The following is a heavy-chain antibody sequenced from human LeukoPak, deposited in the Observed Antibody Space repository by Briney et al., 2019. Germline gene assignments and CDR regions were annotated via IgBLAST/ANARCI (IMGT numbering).Heavy chain of an antibody. D-gene: IGHD1-7*01. V-gene: IGHV1-18*01. Sequence: ASVKVSCKASGYSFTTFGITWVRQAPGQGLEWMAWLSAHIGDTNYAQKFQGRVTVTTDESTSTAYMKLSSLRSDDTAVYFCARALGNWNYVGAFDIWGQGTMVTVSS. CDR2: LSAHIGDT. CDR3: ARALGNWNYVGAFDI. J-gene: IGHJ3*02. CDR1: GYSFTTFG.